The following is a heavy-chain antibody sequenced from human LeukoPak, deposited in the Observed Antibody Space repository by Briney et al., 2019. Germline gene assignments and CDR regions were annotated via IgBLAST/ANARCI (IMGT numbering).Heavy chain of an antibody. V-gene: IGHV3-33*01. CDR2: IWFAGSNK. CDR1: GFTSSSYG. D-gene: IGHD2-2*01. Sequence: QPGRSLRLSCAASGFTSSSYGMHWVRQAPGKGPGWVAVIWFAGSNKYYADSVKGRFTISRDNSKNTLYLQMNSLRAEDTAVYYCARDYCSSTSCKEGGLDYWGQGTLVTVSS. J-gene: IGHJ4*02. CDR3: ARDYCSSTSCKEGGLDY.